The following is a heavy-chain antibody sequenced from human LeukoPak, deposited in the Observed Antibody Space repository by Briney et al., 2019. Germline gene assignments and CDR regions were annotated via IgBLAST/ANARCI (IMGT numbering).Heavy chain of an antibody. J-gene: IGHJ5*02. Sequence: SETLSLTCTVSGGSISSYYWSRIRQPPGKGLEWIGYIYYSGSTNYNPSLKSRVTISVDTSKNQFSLKLSSVTAADTAVYYCARATMVRGVIFDPWGQGTLVTVSS. CDR2: IYYSGST. D-gene: IGHD3-10*01. CDR3: ARATMVRGVIFDP. V-gene: IGHV4-59*01. CDR1: GGSISSYY.